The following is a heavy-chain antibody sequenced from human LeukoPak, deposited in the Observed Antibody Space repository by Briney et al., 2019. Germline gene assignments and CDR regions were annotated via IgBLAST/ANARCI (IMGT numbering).Heavy chain of an antibody. CDR1: GFTFSSHS. Sequence: GGSLRLSCAASGFTFSSHSMNWVRQAPGKGLEWVSSISSSSSYIYYADSVKGRFTISRDNAKNSLYLQMNSLRAEDTAVYYCARLSGDHDAFDIWGQGTMVTVSS. CDR2: ISSSSSYI. J-gene: IGHJ3*02. D-gene: IGHD3-10*01. V-gene: IGHV3-21*01. CDR3: ARLSGDHDAFDI.